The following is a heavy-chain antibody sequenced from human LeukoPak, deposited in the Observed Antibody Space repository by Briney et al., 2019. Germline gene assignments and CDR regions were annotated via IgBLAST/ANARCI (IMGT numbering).Heavy chain of an antibody. CDR3: ARVFGGYYYYGMDV. D-gene: IGHD4-23*01. J-gene: IGHJ6*02. CDR1: GGTFSSYA. Sequence: SVKVPCKASGGTFSSYAISWVRQAPGQGLEWMGRIIPILGIANYAQKFQGRVTITADKSMSTAYMELSSLRSQDTAVYYCARVFGGYYYYGMDVWGQGTTATVSS. V-gene: IGHV1-69*04. CDR2: IIPILGIA.